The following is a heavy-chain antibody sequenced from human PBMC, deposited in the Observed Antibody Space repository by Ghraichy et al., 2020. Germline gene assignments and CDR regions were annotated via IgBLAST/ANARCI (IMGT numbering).Heavy chain of an antibody. CDR2: IWYDGSNK. CDR1: GFTFSSYG. Sequence: GGSLRLSCAASGFTFSSYGMHWVRQAPGKGLEWVAVIWYDGSNKYYADSVKGRFTISRDNSKNTRYRQMNSLRAEDTAVYYCARDRYSGSYFAGGFDYWGQGTLVTVSS. CDR3: ARDRYSGSYFAGGFDY. D-gene: IGHD1-26*01. J-gene: IGHJ4*02. V-gene: IGHV3-33*01.